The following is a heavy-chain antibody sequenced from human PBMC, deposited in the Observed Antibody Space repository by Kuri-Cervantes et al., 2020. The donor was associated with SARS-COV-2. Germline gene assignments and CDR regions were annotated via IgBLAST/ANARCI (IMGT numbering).Heavy chain of an antibody. CDR3: AKDVLGDAFDI. CDR1: GFSFSDFS. D-gene: IGHD2-8*01. V-gene: IGHV3-23*01. J-gene: IGHJ3*02. CDR2: ISGSGGST. Sequence: GESLKISCAASGFSFSDFSMNWVRQAPGKGLEWFSAISGSGGSTYYADSVKGRFTISRDISKNTLYLQMNSLRAEDTAVYYCAKDVLGDAFDIWGQGTMVTVSS.